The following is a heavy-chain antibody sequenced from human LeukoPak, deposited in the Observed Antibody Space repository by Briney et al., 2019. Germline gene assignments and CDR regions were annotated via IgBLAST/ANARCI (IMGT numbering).Heavy chain of an antibody. CDR3: ASSHSRFLEWLIDYFDY. J-gene: IGHJ4*02. CDR2: IIPILGIA. Sequence: ASVKVSCKASGGTFGSYAISWVRQAPGQGLEWMGRIIPILGIANYAQKFQGRVTITADKSTSTAYMELSSLRSEDTAVYYCASSHSRFLEWLIDYFDYWGQGTLVTVSS. D-gene: IGHD3-3*01. CDR1: GGTFGSYA. V-gene: IGHV1-69*04.